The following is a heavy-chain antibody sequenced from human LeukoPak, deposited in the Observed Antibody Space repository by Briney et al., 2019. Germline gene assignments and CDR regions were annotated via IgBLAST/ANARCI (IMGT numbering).Heavy chain of an antibody. CDR1: GFTFRSYT. Sequence: GRSLRLSCGASGFTFRSYTMHWVRQAPGKGLEGGAVISYDGSNKYYADSVKGRFTISRDNSKNTLYLQMNSLRVEDTALYYCARGPGYSSGWYSDDYYYMDVWGKGTTVTVSS. CDR2: ISYDGSNK. J-gene: IGHJ6*03. D-gene: IGHD6-19*01. CDR3: ARGPGYSSGWYSDDYYYMDV. V-gene: IGHV3-30*04.